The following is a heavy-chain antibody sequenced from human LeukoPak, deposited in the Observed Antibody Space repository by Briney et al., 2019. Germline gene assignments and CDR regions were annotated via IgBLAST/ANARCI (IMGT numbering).Heavy chain of an antibody. D-gene: IGHD5-18*01. J-gene: IGHJ5*02. V-gene: IGHV3-33*01. Sequence: GRSLRLSCAASGFTFSSYGMHWVRQAPGKGLEWVAVIWYDGSNKYYADSVKGRFTISRDNSKNTLYLQMNTLKTEDTAVYYCTTVGIWNMVTGEDRWGQGTLVAVSS. CDR3: TTVGIWNMVTGEDR. CDR2: IWYDGSNK. CDR1: GFTFSSYG.